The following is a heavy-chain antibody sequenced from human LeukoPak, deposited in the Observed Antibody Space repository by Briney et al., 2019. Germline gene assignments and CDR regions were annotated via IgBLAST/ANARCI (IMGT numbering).Heavy chain of an antibody. D-gene: IGHD5-24*01. V-gene: IGHV1-2*02. J-gene: IGHJ4*02. CDR1: GHTFTGYY. CDR2: INPNSGGT. CDR3: ARGVTWLQLYGFSR. Sequence: GASVKVSCKASGHTFTGYYMHWVRQAPGQGLEWMGWINPNSGGTNYAQKFQGRVTMTRDTSISTAYMELSRLRSDDTAVYYCARGVTWLQLYGFSRWGQGTLVTVSS.